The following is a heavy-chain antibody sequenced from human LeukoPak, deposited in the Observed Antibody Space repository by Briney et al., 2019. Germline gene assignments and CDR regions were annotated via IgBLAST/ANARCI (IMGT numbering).Heavy chain of an antibody. CDR1: VGSMSSYY. CDR3: ARGLTIYDILTAYYTFPYFDY. CDR2: IYYSVST. J-gene: IGHJ4*02. Sequence: SETLSLTCSVSVGSMSSYYWSWIRQPPRKGLEWIGYIYYSVSTNNNPSLTSRVTISVDTSKNQFSLNLSTVTAADTAVYYCARGLTIYDILTAYYTFPYFDYWGQGTLVTVSS. D-gene: IGHD3-9*01. V-gene: IGHV4-59*01.